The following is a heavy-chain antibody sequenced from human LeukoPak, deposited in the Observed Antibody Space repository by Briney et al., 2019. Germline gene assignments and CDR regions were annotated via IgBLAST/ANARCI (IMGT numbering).Heavy chain of an antibody. J-gene: IGHJ3*02. V-gene: IGHV4-30-2*01. CDR2: IYHSGST. Sequence: SETLSLTCTVSGGSISSGGYYWSWIRQPPGKGLEWIGYIYHSGSTYYNPSLKSRVTISVDRSKNQFSLKLSFVTAADTAVYYCARSGGNSSYHAFDIWGQGTMVTVSS. D-gene: IGHD4-23*01. CDR3: ARSGGNSSYHAFDI. CDR1: GGSISSGGYY.